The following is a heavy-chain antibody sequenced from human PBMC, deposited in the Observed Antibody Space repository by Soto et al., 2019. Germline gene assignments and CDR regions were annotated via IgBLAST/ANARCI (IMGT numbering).Heavy chain of an antibody. Sequence: QVQLVQSGAEVKKPGSSVKVSCKASGGTFSSYAISWVRQAPGQGLEWMGGIIPIFGTANYAQKFQGRVTITADESTSTAYMELSSLRSQDTAVYYCARATTVTTLGVVRWFDPWGQGTLVTVSS. J-gene: IGHJ5*02. CDR2: IIPIFGTA. CDR3: ARATTVTTLGVVRWFDP. CDR1: GGTFSSYA. D-gene: IGHD4-17*01. V-gene: IGHV1-69*01.